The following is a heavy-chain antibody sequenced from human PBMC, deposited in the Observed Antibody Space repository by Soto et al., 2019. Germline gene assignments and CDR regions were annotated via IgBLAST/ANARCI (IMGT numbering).Heavy chain of an antibody. CDR1: GYTFTSYY. D-gene: IGHD3-22*01. V-gene: IGHV1-18*04. CDR2: INPSDGNR. CDR3: ARDRLRGYDSSGFYS. J-gene: IGHJ4*02. Sequence: ASVKVSCKASGYTFTSYYMHLVRQAPGQGLEWMGWINPSDGNRNFAQKFEDRVTMTTATSTNTVFLELRSLKSDGTAIYYCARDRLRGYDSSGFYSWGQGTMVTVSS.